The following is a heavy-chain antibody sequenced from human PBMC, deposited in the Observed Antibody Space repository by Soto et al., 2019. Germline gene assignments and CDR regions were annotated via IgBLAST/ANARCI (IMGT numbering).Heavy chain of an antibody. CDR3: VCSSSDYFYGLDL. CDR1: GGSFSDYY. Sequence: QVQLQQWGAGLLKPSETLSLTCAVSGGSFSDYYYTWIRQPPGKGLEWIGEINQSEVTNYNPSLRGRVVISLDTSNAQFSLKMNSITAADTAVYYCVCSSSDYFYGLDLWGKGTTVIVSS. CDR2: INQSEVT. D-gene: IGHD6-6*01. J-gene: IGHJ6*04. V-gene: IGHV4-34*01.